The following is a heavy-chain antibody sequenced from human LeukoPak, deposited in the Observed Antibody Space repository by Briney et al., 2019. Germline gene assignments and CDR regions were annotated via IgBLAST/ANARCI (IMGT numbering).Heavy chain of an antibody. CDR3: AKDLADYDILTGYPFDH. CDR1: GFSFSSYN. CDR2: ISFDRNNR. D-gene: IGHD3-9*01. J-gene: IGHJ4*02. Sequence: GRSLRLSCAASGFSFSSYNMHWVLQAPGKGLEWVALISFDRNNRYYADSVKGRFIISKDDSRRMLFLQMDSLGPEDTAVYYCAKDLADYDILTGYPFDHWGQGTLVTVSS. V-gene: IGHV3-30-3*02.